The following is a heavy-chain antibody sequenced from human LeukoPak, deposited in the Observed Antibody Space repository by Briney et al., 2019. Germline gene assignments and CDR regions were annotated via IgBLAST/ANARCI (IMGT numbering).Heavy chain of an antibody. CDR1: GFPFANYA. D-gene: IGHD6-13*01. V-gene: IGHV3-23*01. Sequence: GGSLRLSCAASGFPFANYAMSWVRQGRGKGLEWVSTISGSGGSTYYADSVKGRFTISRDNSKNTLFLQMNSLRADDTAVYFCAKDQKSIAATGYDYWGQRTLVTVSS. CDR3: AKDQKSIAATGYDY. CDR2: ISGSGGST. J-gene: IGHJ4*02.